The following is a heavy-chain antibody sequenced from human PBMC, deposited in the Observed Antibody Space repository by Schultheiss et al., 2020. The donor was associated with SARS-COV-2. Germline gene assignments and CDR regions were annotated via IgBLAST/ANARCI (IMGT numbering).Heavy chain of an antibody. CDR1: GFTFSSYG. J-gene: IGHJ4*02. CDR3: ATSHAPGRIAVAGYFDY. Sequence: GESLKISCAASGFTFSSYGMHWVRQAPGKGLEWVSSISSSSSYIYYADSVKGRFTISRDNAKNSLYLQMNSLRAEDTAVYYCATSHAPGRIAVAGYFDYWGQGTLVTVSS. CDR2: ISSSSSYI. V-gene: IGHV3-21*01. D-gene: IGHD6-19*01.